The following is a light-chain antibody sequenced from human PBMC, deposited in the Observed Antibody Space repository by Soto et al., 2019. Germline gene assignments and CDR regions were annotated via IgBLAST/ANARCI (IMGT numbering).Light chain of an antibody. Sequence: QSALTQPASVSGSPGQSITISCTGTSSDIGGYKHVSWYQQHPGKAPKLMIYEVSNRPSGVSNRFSGSKSGNTASLTISGLQAEDEADYYCSPYTTSSTQVFGTGTKLTVL. CDR1: SSDIGGYKH. J-gene: IGLJ1*01. CDR3: SPYTTSSTQV. V-gene: IGLV2-14*01. CDR2: EVS.